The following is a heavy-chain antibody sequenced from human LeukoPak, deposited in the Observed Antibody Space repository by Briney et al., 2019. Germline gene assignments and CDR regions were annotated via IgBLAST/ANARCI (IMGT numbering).Heavy chain of an antibody. D-gene: IGHD4/OR15-4a*01. CDR2: ISGSGGST. CDR1: GFTFSSYA. J-gene: IGHJ4*02. CDR3: AKDLVARQLVLNYFDY. V-gene: IGHV3-23*01. Sequence: GGSLRLSCAASGFTFSSYAMSWVRQAPGKGLEWVPAISGSGGSTYYADSVKGRFTISRDNSKNTLYLQMNSLRAEDTAVYYCAKDLVARQLVLNYFDYWGQGTLVTVSS.